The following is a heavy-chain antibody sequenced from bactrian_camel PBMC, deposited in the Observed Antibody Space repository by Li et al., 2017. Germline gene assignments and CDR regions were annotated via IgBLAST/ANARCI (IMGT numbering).Heavy chain of an antibody. Sequence: HVQLVESGGGLVQSGGSLSLSCAASGYTGQAFCMAWFRQIPGEEREGVEGVAAFCFGSPYYADSVKGRFTISRDNAVYLQMNNLKPEDTGMYYCAADLRSGGRWYFLGDFDYRGQGTQVTVS. J-gene: IGHJ4*01. D-gene: IGHD7*01. V-gene: IGHV3-3*01. CDR2: AAFCFGSP. CDR3: AADLRSGGRWYFLGDFDY. CDR1: GYTGQAFC.